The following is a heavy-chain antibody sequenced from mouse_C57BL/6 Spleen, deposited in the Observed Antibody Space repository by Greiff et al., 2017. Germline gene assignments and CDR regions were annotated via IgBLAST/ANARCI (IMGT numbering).Heavy chain of an antibody. CDR3: ARDQGAWFAY. CDR1: GFPLSTSA. CDR2: ISDGGSYT. J-gene: IGHJ3*01. V-gene: IGHV5-4*01. Sequence: EVQVVESGGGLVKPGGSLKLSWPASGFPLSTSAMSWVRQTPKKRLEWVATISDGGSYTYYPDNVKGRFTISRDNAKNNLYLQMSHLKSEDTAMYYCARDQGAWFAYWGQGTLVTVSA.